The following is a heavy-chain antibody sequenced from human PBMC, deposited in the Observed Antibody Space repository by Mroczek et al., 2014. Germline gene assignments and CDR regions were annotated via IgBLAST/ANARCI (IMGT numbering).Heavy chain of an antibody. D-gene: IGHD6-19*01. V-gene: IGHV1-2*02. CDR1: GYTFTGYY. CDR2: INPNSGGT. Sequence: QVQLVQSGAEVKKPGASVKVSCKASGYTFTGYYMHWVRQAPGQGLEWMGWINPNSGGTNYAQKFQGRVTMTRDTSISTAYMELSRLRSDDTAVYYCAREEDKQEYSSGYNDYWGQGTLVTVSS. J-gene: IGHJ4*02. CDR3: AREEDKQEYSSGYNDY.